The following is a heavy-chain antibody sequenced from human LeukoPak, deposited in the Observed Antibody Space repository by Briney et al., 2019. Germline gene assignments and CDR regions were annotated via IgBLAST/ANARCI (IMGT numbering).Heavy chain of an antibody. D-gene: IGHD2-21*02. CDR3: AKDWCGGNCYFFDS. V-gene: IGHV3-23*01. J-gene: IGHJ4*02. Sequence: GGSLRLACAASGFTFTSYAQGWVRQAPGKGLEWLSSISDGGGSTYYAASVKGRFTISRDTSKQTVYLQMNSLRAEDTALYFCAKDWCGGNCYFFDSWGQGTLVTVSS. CDR2: ISDGGGST. CDR1: GFTFTSYA.